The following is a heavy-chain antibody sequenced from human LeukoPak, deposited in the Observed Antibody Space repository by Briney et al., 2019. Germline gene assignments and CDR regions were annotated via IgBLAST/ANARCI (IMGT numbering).Heavy chain of an antibody. V-gene: IGHV3-66*01. D-gene: IGHD3-10*01. CDR1: GFTVSSNY. J-gene: IGHJ4*02. CDR3: ARVADYYGSGSYFSN. Sequence: GGSLRLSCAASGFTVSSNYMSWVRQAPGKGLEWVSVIYSGGSTYYADSVKGRFTISRDNSKNTLYLQMNSLRAEDTAVYYCARVADYYGSGSYFSNWGQGTLVTVSS. CDR2: IYSGGST.